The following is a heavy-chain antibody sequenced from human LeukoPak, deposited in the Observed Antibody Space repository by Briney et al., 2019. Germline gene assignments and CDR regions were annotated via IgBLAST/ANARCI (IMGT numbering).Heavy chain of an antibody. V-gene: IGHV1-69*01. CDR3: ASPGGQGSGSYSTLYYYHYGMDV. Sequence: GASVKXSXXXXXXXXXXYAISWVRQAXGQGLEWMGGIIPIFGTANYAQKFQGRVTITADESTSTAYMELSSLRSDDTAVYYCASPGGQGSGSYSTLYYYHYGMDVWGQGTTVTVSS. CDR2: IIPIFGTA. D-gene: IGHD3-10*01. CDR1: XXXXXXYA. J-gene: IGHJ6*02.